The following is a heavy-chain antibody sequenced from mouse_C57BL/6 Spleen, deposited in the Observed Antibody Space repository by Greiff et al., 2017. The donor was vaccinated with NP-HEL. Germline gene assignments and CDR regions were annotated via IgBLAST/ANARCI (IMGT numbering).Heavy chain of an antibody. V-gene: IGHV1-55*01. CDR1: GYTFTSYW. J-gene: IGHJ2*01. D-gene: IGHD2-5*01. CDR2: IYPGSGST. Sequence: QVHVKQPGAELVKPGASVKMSCKASGYTFTSYWITWVKQRPGQGLEWIGDIYPGSGSTNYNEKFKSKATLTVDTSSSTAYMQLSSLTSEDSAVYYCARSYYSNYYFDYWGQGTTLTVSS. CDR3: ARSYYSNYYFDY.